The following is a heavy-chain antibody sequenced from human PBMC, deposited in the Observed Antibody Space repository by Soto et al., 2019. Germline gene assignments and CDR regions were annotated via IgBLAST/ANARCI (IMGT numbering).Heavy chain of an antibody. CDR3: ARVRGRLYCGGDCYSVSAFDI. J-gene: IGHJ3*02. Sequence: SETPSLTCAVSGYSISSGYYWGWIRQPPGKGLEWIGSIYHSGSTYYNPSLKSRVTISVDTSKNQFSLKLSSVTAADTAVYYCARVRGRLYCGGDCYSVSAFDIWGQGTMVTVSS. CDR1: GYSISSGYY. CDR2: IYHSGST. V-gene: IGHV4-38-2*01. D-gene: IGHD2-21*02.